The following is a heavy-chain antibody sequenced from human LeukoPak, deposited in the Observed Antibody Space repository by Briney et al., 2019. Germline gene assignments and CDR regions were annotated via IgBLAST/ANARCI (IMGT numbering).Heavy chain of an antibody. J-gene: IGHJ4*02. CDR1: GYSFTSYW. Sequence: GESLKISCKGSGYSFTSYWIGWVRQMPGKGLEWMGFISPGDSDTRYSPSFQGQVTISADKSISTAYLQWSSLKASDTAMYYCARQSFSGRYYGSGNFLTAFDYWGQGTLVTVSS. CDR2: ISPGDSDT. D-gene: IGHD3-10*01. CDR3: ARQSFSGRYYGSGNFLTAFDY. V-gene: IGHV5-51*01.